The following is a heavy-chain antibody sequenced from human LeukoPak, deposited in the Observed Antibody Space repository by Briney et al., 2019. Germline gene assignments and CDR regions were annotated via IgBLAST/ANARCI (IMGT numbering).Heavy chain of an antibody. J-gene: IGHJ4*02. V-gene: IGHV3-7*01. Sequence: GGSLRLSCAASGFTFTSHWMSWVRQAPGKWLEWVARMNLDGSEKYYVDSVKGRFTISRDNAKNSLYLQMNSLRAEDTAVYYCARYYSDSSGYSFFDYWGQGTLVTVSS. CDR1: GFTFTSHW. CDR3: ARYYSDSSGYSFFDY. CDR2: MNLDGSEK. D-gene: IGHD3-22*01.